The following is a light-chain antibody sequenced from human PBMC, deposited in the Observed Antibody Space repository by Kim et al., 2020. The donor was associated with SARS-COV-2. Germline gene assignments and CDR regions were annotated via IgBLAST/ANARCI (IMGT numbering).Light chain of an antibody. CDR1: QNINSH. CDR2: DAS. CDR3: QRRDNWPPYT. Sequence: EIVLTQSPATLSLSPWERATLSCRTSQNINSHLVWYQHKAGQAPRLLIYDASTRVAGIPARFSGSGSETDFTLTISSLEPEDFAVYYCQRRDNWPPYTFGQGTKLEI. V-gene: IGKV3-11*01. J-gene: IGKJ2*01.